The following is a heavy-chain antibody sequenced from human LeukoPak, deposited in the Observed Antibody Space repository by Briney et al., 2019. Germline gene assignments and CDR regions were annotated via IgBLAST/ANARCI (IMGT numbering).Heavy chain of an antibody. CDR3: ARSSSPQFEYDY. CDR2: IIPILGIA. D-gene: IGHD6-6*01. J-gene: IGHJ4*02. CDR1: GGTFSSYA. Sequence: SVKVSCKAVGGTFSSYAISWVRRAPGQELEWMGRIIPILGIANYAQKFQGRVTITADKSTSTAYMELSSLRSEDTAVYYCARSSSPQFEYDYWGQGTLVTVSP. V-gene: IGHV1-69*04.